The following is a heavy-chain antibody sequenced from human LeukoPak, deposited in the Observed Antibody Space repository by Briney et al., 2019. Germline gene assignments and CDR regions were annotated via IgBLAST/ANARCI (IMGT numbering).Heavy chain of an antibody. V-gene: IGHV3-9*01. D-gene: IGHD2-2*01. J-gene: IGHJ4*02. Sequence: GGSLRLSCAASGFTFGDFAMHWVRQVPGKGLEWVSVISWNSVNIGYADSVKGRFTISRDNAESSLNLQMDSLRPEDTALYYCAKDRYCGRTSCSGGLDSWGRGTLVTVSS. CDR2: ISWNSVNI. CDR1: GFTFGDFA. CDR3: AKDRYCGRTSCSGGLDS.